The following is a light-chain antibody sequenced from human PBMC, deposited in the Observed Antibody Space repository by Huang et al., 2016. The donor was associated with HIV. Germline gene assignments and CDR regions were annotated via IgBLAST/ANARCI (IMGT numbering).Light chain of an antibody. Sequence: EIVLTQSPGTLSLSPGERATLSCRASQSVSSSYLAWYQQKPGQAPRLLIYGVSSRATGIPDRLSGSGSGTDFTLTISRLEPEDFAVFYCQQYGRSPPITFGQGTRLEIK. CDR3: QQYGRSPPIT. CDR1: QSVSSSY. V-gene: IGKV3-20*01. J-gene: IGKJ5*01. CDR2: GVS.